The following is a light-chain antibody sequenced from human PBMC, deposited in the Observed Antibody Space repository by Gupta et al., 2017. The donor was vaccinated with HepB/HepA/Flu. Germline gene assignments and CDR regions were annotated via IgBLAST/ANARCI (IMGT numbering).Light chain of an antibody. V-gene: IGKV2D-29*01. Sequence: EIMMTQTPLSLSVTRGQSASISCKSSQSLLHADGETYLYWYLQKPGQPPQLLIYEVSKRFSGVPDRFSGSGSDTDFTLKISRVEAEDVGVYYCMQNVNLHCSFGQGTKLEIK. J-gene: IGKJ2*04. CDR3: MQNVNLHCS. CDR1: QSLLHADGETY. CDR2: EVS.